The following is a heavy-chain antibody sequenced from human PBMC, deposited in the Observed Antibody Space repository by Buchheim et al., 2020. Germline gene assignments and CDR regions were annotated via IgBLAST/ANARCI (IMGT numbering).Heavy chain of an antibody. Sequence: QVHLVQSGAEVKKPGASVEVSCKASGYIFTSYYVHWVRQAPGQGLEWMGIIKPSVGSTTYAQKFQGRITLTRETSTSTVYMDLSSLRSEDTAIYYCARSLWFGESQVPDYWGQGT. D-gene: IGHD3-10*01. J-gene: IGHJ4*02. CDR3: ARSLWFGESQVPDY. CDR2: IKPSVGST. CDR1: GYIFTSYY. V-gene: IGHV1-46*01.